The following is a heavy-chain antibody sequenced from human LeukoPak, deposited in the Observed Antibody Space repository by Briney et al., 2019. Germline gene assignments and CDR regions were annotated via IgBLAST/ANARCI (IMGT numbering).Heavy chain of an antibody. V-gene: IGHV4-34*01. Sequence: SETLSLTCAVYGGSFSGYYWSWIRQPPGKGLEWIGEINHSGSTNYNPSLKSRVTISVDTSKNQFSLKLSSVTAADTAVYYCARGVYDYVCGSYLVRHYFDYWGQGTLVTVSS. D-gene: IGHD3-16*02. CDR3: ARGVYDYVCGSYLVRHYFDY. CDR2: INHSGST. CDR1: GGSFSGYY. J-gene: IGHJ4*02.